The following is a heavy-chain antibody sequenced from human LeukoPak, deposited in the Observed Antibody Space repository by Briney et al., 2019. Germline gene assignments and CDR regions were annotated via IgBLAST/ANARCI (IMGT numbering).Heavy chain of an antibody. J-gene: IGHJ4*02. CDR2: ISGSSSYT. D-gene: IGHD3-10*01. CDR1: GFTFSSYE. CDR3: ARISGSGSYNGPFDY. V-gene: IGHV3-11*03. Sequence: GGSLRLSCAASGFTFSSYEMNWIRQAPGKGLEWVSYISGSSSYTNYADSVKGRFTISRDNAKNSLYLQMNSLRAEDTAVYYCARISGSGSYNGPFDYWGQGTLVTVSS.